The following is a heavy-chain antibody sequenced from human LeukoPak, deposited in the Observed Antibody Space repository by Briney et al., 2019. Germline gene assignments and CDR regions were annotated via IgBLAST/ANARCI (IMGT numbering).Heavy chain of an antibody. D-gene: IGHD6-19*01. Sequence: SETLSLNCSTSGVSITRFYWSWVRPPPGKGLEWIANIYSGVPTYYNPSLKSRVTISVDTSKNQFALNLRSVTATDTAVYYCVQTTGWPGFDYWGQGILVTVSS. CDR1: GVSITRFY. J-gene: IGHJ4*02. CDR3: VQTTGWPGFDY. V-gene: IGHV4-4*09. CDR2: IYSGVPT.